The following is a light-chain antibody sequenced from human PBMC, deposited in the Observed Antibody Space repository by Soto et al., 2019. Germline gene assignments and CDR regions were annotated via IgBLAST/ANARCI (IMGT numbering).Light chain of an antibody. Sequence: QSVLTQPPSASGTPGQRVTISCSGSSSNIGSNTVNWYQQLPGTAPTLLIYSNNQRPSGVPGRLTGSKSGTSASLALGGLESDDEAAYYCVAWDDSLNGPVSGGGTQVTVI. CDR2: SNN. CDR3: VAWDDSLNGPV. J-gene: IGLJ2*01. V-gene: IGLV1-44*01. CDR1: SSNIGSNT.